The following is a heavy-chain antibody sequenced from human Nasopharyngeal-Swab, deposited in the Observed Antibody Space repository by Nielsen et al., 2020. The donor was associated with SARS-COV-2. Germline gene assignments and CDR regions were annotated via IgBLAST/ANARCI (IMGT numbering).Heavy chain of an antibody. Sequence: SSVHVSFQSSLGTFRSYAISWLRPPPAQGLAWMGGIIPIFGTSNYAHKFQGRVTITADESTGTAYMELSSLSSEDTAVYYCARDSQKDYDILTAVNWYFDLWGRGTLVTVSS. CDR2: IIPIFGTS. J-gene: IGHJ2*01. CDR1: LGTFRSYA. V-gene: IGHV1-69*13. D-gene: IGHD3-9*01. CDR3: ARDSQKDYDILTAVNWYFDL.